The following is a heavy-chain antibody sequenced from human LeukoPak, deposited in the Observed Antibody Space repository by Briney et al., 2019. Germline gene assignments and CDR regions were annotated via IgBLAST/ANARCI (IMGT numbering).Heavy chain of an antibody. V-gene: IGHV3-48*04. CDR1: GFTFSSYS. D-gene: IGHD1-26*01. J-gene: IGHJ4*02. CDR3: ARGPYSGSYSATV. Sequence: GGSLRLSCAASGFTFSSYSMNWVRQAPGKGLEWVSYISSSSTIYYADSVKGRFTISRDNAKNSLYLQMNSLRAEDTAVYYCARGPYSGSYSATVWGQGTLVTVSS. CDR2: ISSSSTI.